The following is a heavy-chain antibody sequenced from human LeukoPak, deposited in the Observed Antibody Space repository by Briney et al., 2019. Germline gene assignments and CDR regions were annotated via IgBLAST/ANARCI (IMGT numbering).Heavy chain of an antibody. CDR2: IYHSGST. J-gene: IGHJ4*02. CDR3: ARSPAHYRSGGSCDTHFDY. CDR1: GGSISSGGYS. D-gene: IGHD2-15*01. V-gene: IGHV4-30-2*01. Sequence: PSQTLSLTCAVSGGSISSGGYSWSWIRQPPGKGLEWIGYIYHSGSTYYNPSLKSRVTISVDRSKNQFSLKLSSVTAADTAVYYCARSPAHYRSGGSCDTHFDYWGQGTLVTVSS.